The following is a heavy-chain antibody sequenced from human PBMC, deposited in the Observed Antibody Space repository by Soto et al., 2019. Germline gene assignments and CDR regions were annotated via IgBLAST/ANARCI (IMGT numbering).Heavy chain of an antibody. CDR3: AKDQSNSKPLYYFDF. J-gene: IGHJ4*02. CDR2: MSRTGDNT. Sequence: GGSLRLSCAASGFTFSIYAMTWVRQSPGKGLEWVSSMSRTGDNTYYADSVKGRFTISRDNSKNTLYLQMNSLRAEDTAIYYCAKDQSNSKPLYYFDFWGPGTLVTVSS. D-gene: IGHD3-22*01. CDR1: GFTFSIYA. V-gene: IGHV3-23*01.